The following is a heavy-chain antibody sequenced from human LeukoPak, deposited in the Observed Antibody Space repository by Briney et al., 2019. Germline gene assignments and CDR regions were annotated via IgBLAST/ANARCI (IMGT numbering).Heavy chain of an antibody. D-gene: IGHD6-13*01. CDR1: GFTFSSYG. J-gene: IGHJ5*02. Sequence: QPGRSLRLSCAASGFTFSSYGTHWVRQAPGKGLEWVAVIWYDGSNKYYADSVKGRFTISRDNSKNTLYLQMNSLRAEDTAVYYCAKGVAAAKNWFDPWGQGTLVTVSS. CDR2: IWYDGSNK. V-gene: IGHV3-33*06. CDR3: AKGVAAAKNWFDP.